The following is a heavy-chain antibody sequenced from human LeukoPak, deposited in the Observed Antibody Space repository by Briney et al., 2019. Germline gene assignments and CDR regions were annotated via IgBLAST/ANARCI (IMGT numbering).Heavy chain of an antibody. D-gene: IGHD2-15*01. CDR1: GFTFSSYA. Sequence: GGSLRLSCAASGFTFSSYAMSWVRQAPGKGLEWVSAISASGGSSYYADSMQGRFTIFRDNSKNTLYLQMNSPRAEDAAVYYCARACSGGDCYFAAFDIWGQGTMVTVSS. CDR3: ARACSGGDCYFAAFDI. CDR2: ISASGGSS. V-gene: IGHV3-23*01. J-gene: IGHJ3*02.